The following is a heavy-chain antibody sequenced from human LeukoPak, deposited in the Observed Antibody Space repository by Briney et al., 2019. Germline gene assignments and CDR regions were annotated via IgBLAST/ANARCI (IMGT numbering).Heavy chain of an antibody. J-gene: IGHJ6*02. CDR2: ISSSGSTI. Sequence: GGSLRLSCAASGFTFSSYEMNWVRQAPGKGLEWVSYISSSGSTIYYADSVKGRFTISRDNAKNSLYLQMNSLRAEDTAVYYCARTVSRYYYDSSGYFHYGMDVWGQGTTVTVPS. D-gene: IGHD3-22*01. CDR1: GFTFSSYE. CDR3: ARTVSRYYYDSSGYFHYGMDV. V-gene: IGHV3-48*03.